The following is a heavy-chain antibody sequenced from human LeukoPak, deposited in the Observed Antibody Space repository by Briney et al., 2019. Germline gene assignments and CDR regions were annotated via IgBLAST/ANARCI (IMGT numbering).Heavy chain of an antibody. D-gene: IGHD1-26*01. CDR1: GYTFTSYD. CDR3: ARAGEGAPLYYYYYYMDV. V-gene: IGHV1-8*03. Sequence: GASVKVSCKASGYTFTSYDTNWVRQATGQGLEWMGWMNPNSGNTGYAQKFQGRVTITRNTSISTAYMELCSLRSEDTAVYYCARAGEGAPLYYYYYYMDVWGKGTTVTVSS. CDR2: MNPNSGNT. J-gene: IGHJ6*03.